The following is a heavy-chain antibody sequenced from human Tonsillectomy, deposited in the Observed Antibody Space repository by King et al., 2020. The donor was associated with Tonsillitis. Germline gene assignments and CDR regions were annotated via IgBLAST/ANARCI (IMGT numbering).Heavy chain of an antibody. J-gene: IGHJ4*02. Sequence: VQLVESGGGLVQPGGSLRLSCAVSGLTFSSYEMNWVRQAPGKGLEWILYISSSGDNTHYADSVKGRFTVSRDNAKNSLNLQMNGLRVNDTAVYYCARGRWSSSSNYWGQGTLVTVSS. V-gene: IGHV3-48*03. CDR2: ISSSGDNT. CDR3: ARGRWSSSSNY. CDR1: GLTFSSYE. D-gene: IGHD6-6*01.